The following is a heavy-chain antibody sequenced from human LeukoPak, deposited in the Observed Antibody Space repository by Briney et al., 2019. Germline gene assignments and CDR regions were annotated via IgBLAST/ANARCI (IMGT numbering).Heavy chain of an antibody. CDR2: IYHSGST. V-gene: IGHV4-4*02. Sequence: TSETLSLTCAVSGGSISISNWWSWVRQPPGKGLEWIGEIYHSGSTNYNPSLKSRVTISVDKSKNQFSLKLSSVTAADTAVYYCARAVVAATRVWYYGMDVWGKGTTVTVSS. J-gene: IGHJ6*04. D-gene: IGHD2-15*01. CDR1: GGSISISNW. CDR3: ARAVVAATRVWYYGMDV.